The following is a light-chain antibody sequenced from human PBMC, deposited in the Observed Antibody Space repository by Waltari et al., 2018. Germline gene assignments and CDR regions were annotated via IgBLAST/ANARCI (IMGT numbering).Light chain of an antibody. J-gene: IGLJ2*01. Sequence: QSLLTQPPSVSAAPGQRISISCSGSSSNIGGNYVSWYHHLPGTPPKLLIYDNNKRPSGIPDRLSASKSGTSATLGITGLQTGDEANYFCGTWDSGLRTVIFGGGTKLTVL. CDR3: GTWDSGLRTVI. CDR2: DNN. CDR1: SSNIGGNY. V-gene: IGLV1-51*01.